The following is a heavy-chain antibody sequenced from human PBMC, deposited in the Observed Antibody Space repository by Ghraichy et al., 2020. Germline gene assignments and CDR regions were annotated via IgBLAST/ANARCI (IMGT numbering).Heavy chain of an antibody. CDR1: GGSISSYY. Sequence: TLSLTCTVSGGSISSYYWSWIRQPPGKGLEWIGYIYYSGSTNYNPSLKSRVTISVDTSKNQFSLKLSSVTAADTAVYYCARATTVTNFDYWGQGTLVTVSS. J-gene: IGHJ4*02. CDR2: IYYSGST. V-gene: IGHV4-59*01. CDR3: ARATTVTNFDY. D-gene: IGHD4-17*01.